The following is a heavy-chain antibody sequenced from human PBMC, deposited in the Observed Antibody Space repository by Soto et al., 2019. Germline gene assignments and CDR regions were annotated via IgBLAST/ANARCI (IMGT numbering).Heavy chain of an antibody. CDR3: ARGPISYYDILTHHFDY. Sequence: HPGGSLRLSCAASGFTFSSYWMSWVRQAPGKGLEWVANIKQDGSEKYYVDSVKGRFTISRDNAKNSLYLQMNSLRAEDTAVYYCARGPISYYDILTHHFDYWGQGTLVTVSS. J-gene: IGHJ4*02. CDR2: IKQDGSEK. V-gene: IGHV3-7*01. CDR1: GFTFSSYW. D-gene: IGHD3-9*01.